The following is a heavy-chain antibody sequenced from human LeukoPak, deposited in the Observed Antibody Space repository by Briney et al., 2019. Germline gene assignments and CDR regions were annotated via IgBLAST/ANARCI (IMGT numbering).Heavy chain of an antibody. CDR3: ARGYDCSSTSCYDY. D-gene: IGHD2-2*01. CDR1: GFTFSNYA. Sequence: GGSLRLSCAASGFTFSNYAMSWVRQAPGKGLEWVSTISGSGGSTYYADSVKGRFTISRDNAKNSLYLQMNSLRAEDTALYHCARGYDCSSTSCYDYWGQGTLVTVSS. J-gene: IGHJ4*02. CDR2: ISGSGGST. V-gene: IGHV3-23*01.